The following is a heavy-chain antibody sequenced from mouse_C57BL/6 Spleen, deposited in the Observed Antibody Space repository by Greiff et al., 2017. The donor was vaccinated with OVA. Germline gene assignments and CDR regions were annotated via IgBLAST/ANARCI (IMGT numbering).Heavy chain of an antibody. CDR3: ARVSVVAKDYFDY. CDR1: GYTFTDYN. V-gene: IGHV1-18*01. CDR2: INPNNGGT. D-gene: IGHD1-1*01. J-gene: IGHJ2*01. Sequence: EVQLQESGPELVKPGASVKIPCKASGYTFTDYNMDWVKQSHGKSLEWIGDINPNNGGTIYNQKFKGKATLTVDKSSSTAYMELRSLTSEDTAVYYCARVSVVAKDYFDYWGQGTTLTVSS.